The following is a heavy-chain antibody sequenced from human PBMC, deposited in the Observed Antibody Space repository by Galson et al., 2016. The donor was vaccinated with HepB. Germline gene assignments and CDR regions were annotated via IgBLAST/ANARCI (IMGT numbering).Heavy chain of an antibody. CDR1: GYTFTSYD. D-gene: IGHD3-10*01. Sequence: SVKVSCKASGYTFTSYDINWVRQATGQGLEWMGWMNPKSGDTGYAQNLQGRVTMTRDTSMSAAYMELSSLTSEDTAVYYCARVRRGGDRFDPWGQGTLVTVSS. CDR2: MNPKSGDT. V-gene: IGHV1-8*01. J-gene: IGHJ5*02. CDR3: ARVRRGGDRFDP.